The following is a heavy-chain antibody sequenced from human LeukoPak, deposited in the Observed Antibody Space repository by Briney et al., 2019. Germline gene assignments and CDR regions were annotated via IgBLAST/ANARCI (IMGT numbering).Heavy chain of an antibody. D-gene: IGHD3-10*01. J-gene: IGHJ4*02. CDR2: ISSSSSYI. CDR3: ARWGVANRPFDY. CDR1: GLTFSSYS. Sequence: PGGSLRLSCAASGLTFSSYSMNWVRQAPGKGLEWVSSISSSSSYIYYADSVKGRFTISRDNAKNSLYLQMNSLRAEDTAVYYCARWGVANRPFDYWGQGTLVTVSS. V-gene: IGHV3-21*01.